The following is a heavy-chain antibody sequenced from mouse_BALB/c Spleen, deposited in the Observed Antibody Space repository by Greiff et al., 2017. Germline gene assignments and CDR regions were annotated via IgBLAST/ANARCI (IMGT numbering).Heavy chain of an antibody. CDR1: GFNIKDTY. CDR3: ASQTPLITTVVGRDYYAMDY. CDR2: IDPANGNT. J-gene: IGHJ4*01. Sequence: EVQLQQSGAELVKPGASVKLSCTASGFNIKDTYMHWVKQRPEQGLEWIGRIDPANGNTKYDPKFQGKATITADTSSNTAYLQLSSLTSEDTAVYYCASQTPLITTVVGRDYYAMDYWGQGTSVTVAS. V-gene: IGHV14-3*02. D-gene: IGHD1-1*01.